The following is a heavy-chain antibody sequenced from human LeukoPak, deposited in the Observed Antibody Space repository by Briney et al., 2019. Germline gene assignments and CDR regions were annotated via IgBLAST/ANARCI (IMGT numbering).Heavy chain of an antibody. V-gene: IGHV3-74*01. Sequence: GGSLRLSCAASGFTFSSDWMHWVRQAPGKGLVWVSRINEDGTSTSYADSVKGRFTISRDNAKSTLYLQMNSLRAEDTAVYYCARGGGPSDWGQGTLVTVSS. CDR1: GFTFSSDW. CDR2: INEDGTST. CDR3: ARGGGPSD. D-gene: IGHD6-25*01. J-gene: IGHJ4*02.